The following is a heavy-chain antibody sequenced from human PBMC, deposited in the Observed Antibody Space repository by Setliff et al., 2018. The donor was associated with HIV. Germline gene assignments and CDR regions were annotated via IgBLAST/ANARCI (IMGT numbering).Heavy chain of an antibody. CDR3: AKGAGFYGDYTFDH. D-gene: IGHD4-17*01. CDR1: GGSITGYY. V-gene: IGHV4-59*01. J-gene: IGHJ4*02. CDR2: IYYNGGT. Sequence: SETLSLTCTVSGGSITGYYWSWIRQPPGKGMEWIGYIYYNGGTNYNPSLKSRVTMLVDTSENHFTLKLTSVTAADTAVYYCAKGAGFYGDYTFDHWGQGRQVTVSS.